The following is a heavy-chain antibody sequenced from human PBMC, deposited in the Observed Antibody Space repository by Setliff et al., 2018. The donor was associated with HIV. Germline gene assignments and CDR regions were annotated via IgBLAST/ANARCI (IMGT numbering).Heavy chain of an antibody. V-gene: IGHV5-51*01. Sequence: PGESLKISCKTSEYTFNTHWIGWVRRVPGKGLEWMGVIYPGDLRTRYNPSFQGQVTLSADKSINTAYLQWTTLKASDSAMYYCARPRGNDYAGSGFDNWGQGTLVTVSS. J-gene: IGHJ4*02. CDR1: EYTFNTHW. D-gene: IGHD2-2*01. CDR2: IYPGDLRT. CDR3: ARPRGNDYAGSGFDN.